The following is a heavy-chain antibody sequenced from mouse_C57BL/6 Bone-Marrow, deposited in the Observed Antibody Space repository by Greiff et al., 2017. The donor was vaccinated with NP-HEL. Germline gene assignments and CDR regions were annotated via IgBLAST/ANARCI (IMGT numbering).Heavy chain of an antibody. D-gene: IGHD2-1*01. J-gene: IGHJ1*03. Sequence: EVHLVESGGDLVKPGGSLKLSCAASGFTFSSYGMSWVRQTPDKRLEWVATISSGGSYTYYPDSVKGRFTISRDNAKTTLYLQMSSLKSEDTAMYYCARRGIYYGNYVGYFDVWGTGTTVTVSS. V-gene: IGHV5-6*01. CDR1: GFTFSSYG. CDR3: ARRGIYYGNYVGYFDV. CDR2: ISSGGSYT.